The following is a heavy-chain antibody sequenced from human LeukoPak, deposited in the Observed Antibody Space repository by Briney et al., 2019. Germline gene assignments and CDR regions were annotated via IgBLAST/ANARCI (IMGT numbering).Heavy chain of an antibody. CDR3: AKTSPLNYGSGHRPYDY. D-gene: IGHD3-10*01. Sequence: GGSLRLSCAASGFTFSDYYMSWIRQAPGKGLEWVSGISGGGDSTYYADSVKGRFTISRDNAKNTLYLQMNSLRAEDTAVYYCAKTSPLNYGSGHRPYDYWGQGTLVTVSS. V-gene: IGHV3-23*01. CDR2: ISGGGDST. CDR1: GFTFSDYY. J-gene: IGHJ4*02.